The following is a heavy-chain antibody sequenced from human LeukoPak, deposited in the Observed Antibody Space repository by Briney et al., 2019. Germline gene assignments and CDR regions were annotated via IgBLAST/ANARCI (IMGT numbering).Heavy chain of an antibody. D-gene: IGHD6-6*01. Sequence: PSETLSLTCAVYGGSFSGYYWSWIRQPPGKGLEWIGEINHSGSTNYNPSLKSRVTISVDTSKNQFSLKLSSVTAADTAVYYCARRIVIGYSSSSGYFDYWGQGTLVTVSS. CDR3: ARRIVIGYSSSSGYFDY. V-gene: IGHV4-34*01. CDR2: INHSGST. CDR1: GGSFSGYY. J-gene: IGHJ4*02.